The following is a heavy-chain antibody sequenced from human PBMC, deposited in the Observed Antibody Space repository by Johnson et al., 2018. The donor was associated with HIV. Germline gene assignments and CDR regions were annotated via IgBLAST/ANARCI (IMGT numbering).Heavy chain of an antibody. J-gene: IGHJ3*02. D-gene: IGHD1-26*01. CDR2: ISYDGSNK. Sequence: QVQLVESGGGVVQPGRSLRLSCAASGFTFSSYGMHWVRQAPGKGLEWVAVISYDGSNKYYADSVKGRFTISRDNSKNTLYLQMNSLRAEDTAVYYCARVRRSGTYYVDGFDIWGQGTMVTVSS. CDR3: ARVRRSGTYYVDGFDI. CDR1: GFTFSSYG. V-gene: IGHV3-30*03.